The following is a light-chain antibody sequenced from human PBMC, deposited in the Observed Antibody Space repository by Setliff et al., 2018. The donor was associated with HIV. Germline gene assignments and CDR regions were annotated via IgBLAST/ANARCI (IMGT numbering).Light chain of an antibody. CDR2: EVT. CDR1: NGDIGAYNY. V-gene: IGLV2-14*01. CDR3: ASYTSSSTYV. Sequence: QSVLAQPASVSGSPGQSMTISCTGTNGDIGAYNYVSWYQQHPGKAPQLLIYEVTNRPSGVSSRFSGSKSGDTASLTISGLQTEDEADYYCASYTSSSTYVFGTGTKVT. J-gene: IGLJ1*01.